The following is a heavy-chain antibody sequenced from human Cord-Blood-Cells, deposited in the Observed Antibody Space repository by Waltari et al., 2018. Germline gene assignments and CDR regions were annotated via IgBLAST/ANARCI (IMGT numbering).Heavy chain of an antibody. Sequence: QVQLVQSGAEVKKPGSSVKVTCKASEGTFSRYANSWVRQAPGQGRGWMRTIIPIFGTASYGQKVQGRVRITADKTTSTAYMELSSLRDEETAVYYCARDPSSGGNMGYPGWFDPWGQGTLVTVSS. V-gene: IGHV1-69*06. J-gene: IGHJ5*02. D-gene: IGHD2-15*01. CDR2: IIPIFGTA. CDR3: ARDPSSGGNMGYPGWFDP. CDR1: EGTFSRYA.